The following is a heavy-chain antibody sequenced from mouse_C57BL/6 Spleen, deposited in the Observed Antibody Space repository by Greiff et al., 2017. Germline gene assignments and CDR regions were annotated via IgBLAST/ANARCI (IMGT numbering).Heavy chain of an antibody. J-gene: IGHJ1*03. Sequence: QVQLQQSGAELVRPGASVTLSCKASGYSFTDYEMHWVKQTPVHGLEWIGAIDPETGGTAYNQKFKGKALLTADKSSSTAYMELRSLTSEDSAVYYCTRGSSPWYFDVWGTGTTVTVSS. CDR1: GYSFTDYE. CDR2: IDPETGGT. D-gene: IGHD1-1*01. CDR3: TRGSSPWYFDV. V-gene: IGHV1-15*01.